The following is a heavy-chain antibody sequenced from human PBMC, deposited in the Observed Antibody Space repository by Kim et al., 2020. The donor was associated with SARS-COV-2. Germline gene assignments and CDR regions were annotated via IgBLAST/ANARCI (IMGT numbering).Heavy chain of an antibody. Sequence: SETLSLTCTVSGGSISSGSFYWSWLRQPAGKGLEWIGRIYTSGSPDYNPSLKSRVTISVDTSKSQFSLKLSSVTATDTAIYYCARGGGYSLAAGGFDIWGQGTMVTVSS. CDR2: IYTSGSP. CDR1: GGSISSGSFY. J-gene: IGHJ3*02. D-gene: IGHD6-25*01. V-gene: IGHV4-61*02. CDR3: ARGGGYSLAAGGFDI.